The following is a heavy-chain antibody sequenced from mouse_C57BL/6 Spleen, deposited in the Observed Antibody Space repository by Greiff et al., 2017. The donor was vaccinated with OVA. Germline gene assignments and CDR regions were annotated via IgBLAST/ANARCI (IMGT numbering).Heavy chain of an antibody. V-gene: IGHV8-12*01. Sequence: QVTLKESGPGILQSSQTLSLTCSFSGFSLSTSGMGVSWIRQPSGKGLEWLAHIYWDDDKRYNPSLKSRLTISKDTSRNQVFLKITSVDTADTATCYCARSYYSNYGGYFDVWGTGTTVTVSS. CDR2: IYWDDDK. J-gene: IGHJ1*03. CDR1: GFSLSTSGMG. CDR3: ARSYYSNYGGYFDV. D-gene: IGHD2-5*01.